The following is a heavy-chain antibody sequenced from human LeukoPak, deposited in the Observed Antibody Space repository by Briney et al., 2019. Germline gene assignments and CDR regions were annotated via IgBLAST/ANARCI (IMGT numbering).Heavy chain of an antibody. J-gene: IGHJ4*02. Sequence: ASVKVSCKASGYTFTSYDINWVRQATGPGREWMGWMNPNSGNTGYAQKFQGRVTMTRNTSISTAYMELSSLISEDTAVYYCARATSPGIAAAGAIDYWGQGTLVTVSS. D-gene: IGHD6-13*01. CDR1: GYTFTSYD. CDR3: ARATSPGIAAAGAIDY. CDR2: MNPNSGNT. V-gene: IGHV1-8*01.